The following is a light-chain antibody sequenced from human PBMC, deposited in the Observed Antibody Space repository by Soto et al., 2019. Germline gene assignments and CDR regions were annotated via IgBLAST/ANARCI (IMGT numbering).Light chain of an antibody. V-gene: IGKV1-39*01. CDR2: GTS. CDR3: QESYSTLWGT. J-gene: IGKJ1*01. CDR1: QSINTY. Sequence: DIQMTQSPSSLSASVGDRVTITCRTSQSINTYLNWYQQKPGKAPKVLIYGTSSLKSGVPLRFRGSGSGTDFTLTISSLQPEDFATYYCQESYSTLWGTCGQGTKVEIK.